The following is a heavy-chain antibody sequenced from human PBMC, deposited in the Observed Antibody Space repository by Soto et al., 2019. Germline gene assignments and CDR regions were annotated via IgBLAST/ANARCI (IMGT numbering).Heavy chain of an antibody. CDR2: IIPIFGTA. D-gene: IGHD3-10*01. J-gene: IGHJ5*02. Sequence: QVQLVQSGAEVKKPESSVKVSCKASGGTFSSYAISWVRQAPGKGLEWMGGIIPIFGTANYAQKFQGRVTITADESTSTAYTELSSLRSEDTAVYYCARGVGIYGSGSYYTNNWSDPWGQGTLVTVSS. V-gene: IGHV1-69*01. CDR1: GGTFSSYA. CDR3: ARGVGIYGSGSYYTNNWSDP.